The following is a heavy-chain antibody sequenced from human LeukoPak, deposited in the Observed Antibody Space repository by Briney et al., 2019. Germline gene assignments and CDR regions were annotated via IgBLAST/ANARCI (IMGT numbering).Heavy chain of an antibody. CDR2: INTSGST. CDR3: ARSRGTALITRFDY. D-gene: IGHD5-18*01. Sequence: PSETLSLTCTVSGGSISNYYWSWIRQPAGKGLEWIGRINTSGSTNYNPSLESQVSLSVDTSNNQFSLKLNSVTAADTAVYFCARSRGTALITRFDYWGQGTLVTVSS. CDR1: GGSISNYY. J-gene: IGHJ4*02. V-gene: IGHV4-4*07.